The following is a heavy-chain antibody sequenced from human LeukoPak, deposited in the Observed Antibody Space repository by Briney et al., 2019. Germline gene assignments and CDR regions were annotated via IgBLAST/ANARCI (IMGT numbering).Heavy chain of an antibody. CDR1: GFTFSSYS. V-gene: IGHV3-48*04. CDR2: ISSSSSTI. D-gene: IGHD5-12*01. Sequence: GGSLRLSCAASGFTFSSYSMNWVRQAPGKGLEWVSYISSSSSTIYYADSVKGRFTNSRDNAKNSLYLQMNSLRAEDTAVYYCARGRGYSGYDFAPGLVLSGLFNTDFDYWGQGTLVTVSS. J-gene: IGHJ4*02. CDR3: ARGRGYSGYDFAPGLVLSGLFNTDFDY.